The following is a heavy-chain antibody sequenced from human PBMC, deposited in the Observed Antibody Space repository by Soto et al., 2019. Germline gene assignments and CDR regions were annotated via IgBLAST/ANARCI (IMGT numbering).Heavy chain of an antibody. Sequence: QVQLQESGPGLVKPSGTLSLTCSVSGGSVSSDAYYWSWIRQPPGKTLEGLGFILSGGGTSTNPSLRSRLSISVDTARNQFSLRLTSVTASDTGVYVCAKGFSSGWYVDSWGRGTLVTVSS. CDR2: ILSGGGT. D-gene: IGHD6-19*01. CDR1: GGSVSSDAYY. CDR3: AKGFSSGWYVDS. J-gene: IGHJ4*02. V-gene: IGHV4-61*08.